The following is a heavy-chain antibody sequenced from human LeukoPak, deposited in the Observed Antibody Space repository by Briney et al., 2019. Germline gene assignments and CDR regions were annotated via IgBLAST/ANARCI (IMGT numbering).Heavy chain of an antibody. CDR2: ISWDGGST. J-gene: IGHJ4*02. Sequence: PGGSLRLSCAASGFTFDDYAMHWVRQAPGKGLEWVSLISWDGGSTYYADSVKGRFTISRDNSKNSLYLQMNSLRAEDTALYYCAKDIYRYGDYAAIDYWGQGTLVAVSS. CDR1: GFTFDDYA. CDR3: AKDIYRYGDYAAIDY. D-gene: IGHD4-17*01. V-gene: IGHV3-43D*03.